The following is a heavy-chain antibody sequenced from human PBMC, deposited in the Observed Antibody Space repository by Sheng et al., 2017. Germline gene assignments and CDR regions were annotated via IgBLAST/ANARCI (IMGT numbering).Heavy chain of an antibody. V-gene: IGHV3-23*04. CDR2: ISGSGGST. Sequence: EVQLVESGGGLVQPGGTLRLSCAASGFTFSSYGMSWVRQAPGKGLEWVSAISGSGGSTYYADSVKGRFTISRDNSKNTLYLQMNSLRAEDTAVYYCAKDFNPRYSGYDRPLFDYWGQGTLVTVSS. CDR1: GFTFSSYG. CDR3: AKDFNPRYSGYDRPLFDY. D-gene: IGHD5-12*01. J-gene: IGHJ4*02.